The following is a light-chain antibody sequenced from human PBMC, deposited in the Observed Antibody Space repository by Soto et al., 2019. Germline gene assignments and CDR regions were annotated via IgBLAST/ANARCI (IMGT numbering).Light chain of an antibody. J-gene: IGKJ4*01. Sequence: ETVMTQSPVTLSVSPGERATLSCRASQSVGSKVAWYQQKPGQAPSLLIYGASTRATGIPVRFSGSGSGTDFTLTISSLEPEDFAVYYCQEGTYWPAFGGGTKVDIK. V-gene: IGKV3-15*01. CDR3: QEGTYWPA. CDR1: QSVGSK. CDR2: GAS.